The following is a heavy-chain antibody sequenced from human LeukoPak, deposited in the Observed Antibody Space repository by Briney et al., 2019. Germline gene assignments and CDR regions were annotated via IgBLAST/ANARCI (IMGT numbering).Heavy chain of an antibody. Sequence: SETLSLTCTVSGGSISSGGYYWSWIRQHPGKGLEWIGYIYYSGSTYYNPSLKSRVTISVDTSKNQFSLKLSSVTAADTAVYYCATPSSGRDAFDIWGQGTMVTVSS. D-gene: IGHD6-19*01. J-gene: IGHJ3*02. V-gene: IGHV4-31*03. CDR1: GGSISSGGYY. CDR3: ATPSSGRDAFDI. CDR2: IYYSGST.